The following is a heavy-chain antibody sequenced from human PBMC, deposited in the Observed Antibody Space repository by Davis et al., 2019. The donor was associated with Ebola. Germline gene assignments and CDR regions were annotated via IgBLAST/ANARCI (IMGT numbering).Heavy chain of an antibody. J-gene: IGHJ4*02. D-gene: IGHD3-16*01. CDR2: ISGSGGST. V-gene: IGHV3-23*01. CDR1: GFTFSSYA. CDR3: ASTMRLHLGETYDY. Sequence: GESLKISCAASGFTFSSYAMSWVRQAPGKGLEWVSAISGSGGSTYYADSVKGRFTISRDNSKNTLYLQMNSLRAEDTAVYYCASTMRLHLGETYDYWGQGTLVTVYS.